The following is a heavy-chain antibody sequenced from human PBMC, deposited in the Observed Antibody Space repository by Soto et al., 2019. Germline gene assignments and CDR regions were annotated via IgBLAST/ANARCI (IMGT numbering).Heavy chain of an antibody. J-gene: IGHJ4*02. CDR3: AKGGTYYFGT. CDR1: GASISNFY. V-gene: IGHV4-4*07. D-gene: IGHD3-16*01. CDR2: LYTRGTT. Sequence: SLTCSVSGASISNFYWSWIRQSAGKGLEWIGRLYTRGTTDYNPSLKSRVTMSIDTSKNRVSLSLTSVTAADTAVYYCAKGGTYYFGTWGQGSVVTXSS.